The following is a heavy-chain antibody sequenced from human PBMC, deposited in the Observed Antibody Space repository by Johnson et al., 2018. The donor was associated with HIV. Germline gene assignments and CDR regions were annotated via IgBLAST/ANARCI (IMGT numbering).Heavy chain of an antibody. J-gene: IGHJ3*02. D-gene: IGHD1-26*01. CDR2: ISSSGSTI. V-gene: IGHV3-11*04. CDR1: GFTFSDYY. Sequence: QVQLVESGGGVVQPGRSLRLSCAASGFTFSDYYMSWIRQAPGKGLEWVSYISSSGSTIYYADSVKGRFTISRDNAKNSLYLQMNSLRAEDTAVYYCSRESVAWELPDACDICGQGTMVTVS. CDR3: SRESVAWELPDACDI.